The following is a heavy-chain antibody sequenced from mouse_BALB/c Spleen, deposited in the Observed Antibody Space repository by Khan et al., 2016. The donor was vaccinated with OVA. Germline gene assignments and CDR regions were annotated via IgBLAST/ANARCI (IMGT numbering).Heavy chain of an antibody. CDR3: ARGGYGSPFDY. Sequence: QVQLQQPGPELVRPGASVKMSCKASGYTFTSFWIHWVKQRPGQGLEWIGMIDPSKSATRLNQKFQDKAPLNVDKSYNTAYMQLSRLPSENSAVYYCARGGYGSPFDYWGQGTLVTVSA. V-gene: IGHV1S127*01. J-gene: IGHJ3*01. CDR2: IDPSKSAT. D-gene: IGHD1-1*01. CDR1: GYTFTSFW.